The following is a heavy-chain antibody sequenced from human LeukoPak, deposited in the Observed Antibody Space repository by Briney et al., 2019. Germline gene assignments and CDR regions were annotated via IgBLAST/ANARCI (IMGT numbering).Heavy chain of an antibody. D-gene: IGHD2-15*01. J-gene: IGHJ6*02. CDR1: GGSISSGGYS. CDR2: IYHSGST. V-gene: IGHV4-30-2*01. CDR3: ARDPSHCSGGSCYYYGMDV. Sequence: SETLSLTCAVSGGSISSGGYSWGWIRQPPGKGLEWIGYIYHSGSTYYNPSLKSRVTISVDRSKNQFSLKLSSVTAADTAVYYCARDPSHCSGGSCYYYGMDVWGQGTTVTVSS.